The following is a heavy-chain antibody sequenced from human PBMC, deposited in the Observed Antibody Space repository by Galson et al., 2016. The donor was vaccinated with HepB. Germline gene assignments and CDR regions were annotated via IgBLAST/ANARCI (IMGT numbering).Heavy chain of an antibody. CDR1: GFTFSTYD. J-gene: IGHJ4*02. V-gene: IGHV3-30*18. CDR2: TSFDGRSS. D-gene: IGHD5-24*01. CDR3: AKGRWDFDS. Sequence: SLRLSCAASGFTFSTYDMHWVRQAPGKGLEWVGFTSFDGRSSYYVDSVKGRFTISRDNSKNTLYLQMNSLRAEDTAVYYCAKGRWDFDSWGQGTLVTVSS.